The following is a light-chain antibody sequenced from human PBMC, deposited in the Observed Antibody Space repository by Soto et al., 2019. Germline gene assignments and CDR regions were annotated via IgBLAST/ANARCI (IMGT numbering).Light chain of an antibody. CDR1: QSVSTNY. Sequence: EIVLTQSPCTLSLSPGERATLSCRASQSVSTNYFSWYEQKRGHAPRLLIYGASSRATGIPTRFSGSGSGTDFTLTISRLEPEDFATYYCQQYDTAPRTFGQGTKVEI. V-gene: IGKV3-20*01. CDR3: QQYDTAPRT. J-gene: IGKJ1*01. CDR2: GAS.